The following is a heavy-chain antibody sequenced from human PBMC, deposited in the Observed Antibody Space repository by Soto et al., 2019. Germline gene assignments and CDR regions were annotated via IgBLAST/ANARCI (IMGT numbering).Heavy chain of an antibody. CDR1: GVIFRKTW. V-gene: IGHV3-15*01. Sequence: EVQLVESGGGLVNIGGTIRLSWVAAGVIFRKTWMSWVRQAPGKGLEWIARIKSDNDGGAIDNIAPMKGRYTISRDNSKNMVFLQMNSLNIEDTAVYYCTTEPRDWGQGTLVTVSS. J-gene: IGHJ4*02. CDR3: TTEPRD. CDR2: IKSDNDGGAI.